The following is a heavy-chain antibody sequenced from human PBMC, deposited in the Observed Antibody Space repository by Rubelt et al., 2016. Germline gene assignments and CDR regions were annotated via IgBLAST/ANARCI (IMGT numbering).Heavy chain of an antibody. Sequence: LQLQETGPGLVKPSETLSLTCTVSGVSISSRGYYWGWIRQPPGKGLEWIGSIYYSGSTYYSPSLKSRVTLSADTSKNQFSLKLSSVTAADTAVYYCARDLSGSYLDYWGQGTLVTVSS. D-gene: IGHD6-19*01. CDR2: IYYSGST. CDR1: GVSISSRGYY. J-gene: IGHJ4*02. CDR3: ARDLSGSYLDY. V-gene: IGHV4-39*02.